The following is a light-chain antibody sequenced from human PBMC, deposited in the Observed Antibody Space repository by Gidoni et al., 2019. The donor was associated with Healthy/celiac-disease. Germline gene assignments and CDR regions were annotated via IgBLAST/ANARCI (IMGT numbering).Light chain of an antibody. Sequence: NFMLTQPHSVSESPGKTVTISCTRSSGSIASNYVQWYQQRPGSAPTTVIYEDNRRPSGVPDRFSGSIDSSSNSASLIISGLKTEDEADYYCQSYNSSHQVFGGGTKLTVL. CDR2: EDN. CDR3: QSYNSSHQV. CDR1: SGSIASNY. J-gene: IGLJ2*01. V-gene: IGLV6-57*04.